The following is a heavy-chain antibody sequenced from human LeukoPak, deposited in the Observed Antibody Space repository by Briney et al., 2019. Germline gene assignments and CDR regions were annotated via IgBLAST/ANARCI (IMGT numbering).Heavy chain of an antibody. V-gene: IGHV3-64*04. Sequence: PGGSLRLSCSASGFTFNRFYLHWVRQAPGKGLEFVSHISSNGATTYYADTVRGRFTISRDTSKNTLYLEMNSLRAEDTAIYYCARDGQQSSPYAYDYWGQGTLVTVSS. CDR1: GFTFNRFY. CDR3: ARDGQQSSPYAYDY. J-gene: IGHJ4*02. CDR2: ISSNGATT. D-gene: IGHD2-2*01.